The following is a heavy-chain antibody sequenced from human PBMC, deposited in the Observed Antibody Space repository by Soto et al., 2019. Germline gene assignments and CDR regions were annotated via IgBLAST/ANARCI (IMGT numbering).Heavy chain of an antibody. D-gene: IGHD6-13*01. CDR2: ISTHNGNT. V-gene: IGHV1-18*01. CDR3: AREGKVRRSYYHSYGMDV. J-gene: IGHJ6*02. CDR1: SYTFTSYG. Sequence: QAQLVQSGAEVKKPGASVKVSCKASSYTFTSYGITWVRQAPGQGLEWMGWISTHNGNTNYTQKLQDRVTMTSDTSTSTAYMELRSLRYDDTAVYYCAREGKVRRSYYHSYGMDVWGQGTTVTVSS.